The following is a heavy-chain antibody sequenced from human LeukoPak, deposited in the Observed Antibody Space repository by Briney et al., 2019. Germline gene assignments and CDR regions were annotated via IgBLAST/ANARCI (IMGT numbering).Heavy chain of an antibody. CDR3: ARVCHRGTIFGVVIRAKWFDP. D-gene: IGHD3-3*01. J-gene: IGHJ5*02. V-gene: IGHV4-39*07. CDR2: IYYSGST. Sequence: PSETLSLTCTVSGGSISSSSYYWGWIRQPPGKGLEWIGSIYYSGSTYYNPSLKSRVTISVDTSKNQFSLKLSSVTAADTAVYYCARVCHRGTIFGVVIRAKWFDPWGQGTLVTVSS. CDR1: GGSISSSSYY.